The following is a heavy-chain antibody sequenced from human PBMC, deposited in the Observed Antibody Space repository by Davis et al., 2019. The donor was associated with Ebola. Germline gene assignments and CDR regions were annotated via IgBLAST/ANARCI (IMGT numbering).Heavy chain of an antibody. CDR3: ARDILLEWENRFDP. CDR1: GFTFRSYW. J-gene: IGHJ5*02. Sequence: PGGSLRLSCVASGFTFRSYWMSWVRQAPGKGLEWVADIKQDGSETYYVESVEGRFTISRDNTKNSLYLQMNSLRAEDTAVYYCARDILLEWENRFDPWGQGTLVTVYS. CDR2: IKQDGSET. D-gene: IGHD3-3*01. V-gene: IGHV3-7*01.